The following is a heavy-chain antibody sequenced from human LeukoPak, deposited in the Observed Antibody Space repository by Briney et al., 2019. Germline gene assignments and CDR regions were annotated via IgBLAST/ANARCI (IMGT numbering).Heavy chain of an antibody. CDR2: VKSYNGNT. J-gene: IGHJ6*02. V-gene: IGHV1-18*01. CDR1: GYTFSSYG. D-gene: IGHD6-13*01. Sequence: GASVKVSCKASGYTFSSYGISWVRQAPGQGLEWMGWVKSYNGNTNYAQIFQGRVTMTTDTSTRTAYMELRSLKSDDTAVYYCARAGIAAAYGMDVWGQGTTVTVSS. CDR3: ARAGIAAAYGMDV.